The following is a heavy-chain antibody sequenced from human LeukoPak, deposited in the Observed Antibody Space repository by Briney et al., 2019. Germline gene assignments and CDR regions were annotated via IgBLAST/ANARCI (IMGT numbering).Heavy chain of an antibody. CDR3: ARYSSGTAEYFQH. V-gene: IGHV1-3*01. D-gene: IGHD6-19*01. J-gene: IGHJ1*01. CDR1: GYTFTNYA. CDR2: INAGNGNT. Sequence: ASVKVSCKASGYTFTNYAMHWVRQAPGQRLEWMGWINAGNGNTKYSQKFQGRVTITRDTSASTAYMELSSLRSEDTAVYYCARYSSGTAEYFQHWGQGTLVTVSS.